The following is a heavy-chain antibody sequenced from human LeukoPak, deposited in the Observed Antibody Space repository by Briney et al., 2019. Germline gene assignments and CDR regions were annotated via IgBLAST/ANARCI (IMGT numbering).Heavy chain of an antibody. CDR2: INWNGGST. D-gene: IGHD5-18*01. Sequence: PGGSLRLSCAASGFTFSSSAMTWVRQAPGKGLEWVSGINWNGGSTFYADSVKGRFTISRDNARNALYLQMNSLTAEDTALYHCARDRSYGSFDYWGQGTLVTVSS. CDR3: ARDRSYGSFDY. V-gene: IGHV3-20*01. CDR1: GFTFSSSA. J-gene: IGHJ4*02.